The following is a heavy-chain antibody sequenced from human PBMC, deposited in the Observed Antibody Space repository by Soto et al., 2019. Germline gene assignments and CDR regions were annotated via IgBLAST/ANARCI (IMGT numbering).Heavy chain of an antibody. V-gene: IGHV1-18*01. CDR3: ARGVGSGSYYNQYNWFAP. J-gene: IGHJ5*02. Sequence: QVQLVQSGGEVKKPGASVKVSCKASGYTFTNYVISWVRQAPGQGLEWMGWINVYNGNTKYAQKVQGRVTMTTDTSTSTAYMELRSLRSDDTAVYYCARGVGSGSYYNQYNWFAPWGQGTLVTVSS. CDR1: GYTFTNYV. CDR2: INVYNGNT. D-gene: IGHD3-10*01.